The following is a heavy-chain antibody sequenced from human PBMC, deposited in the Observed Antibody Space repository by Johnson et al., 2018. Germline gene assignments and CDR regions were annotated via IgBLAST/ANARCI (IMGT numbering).Heavy chain of an antibody. V-gene: IGHV3-49*05. CDR3: TRGNGELSPYYYYMDV. D-gene: IGHD3-16*02. CDR2: IRSKAYGGTT. Sequence: VQLVQSGGGLVKPGRSLRLSCTASGFTFGDYAMSWFRQAPGKGLEWVGFIRSKAYGGTTEYAASVKGRFTISRDDSKSIAYLQMNSLKTEDTAVYYCTRGNGELSPYYYYMDVWGKGTTVTVAS. J-gene: IGHJ6*03. CDR1: GFTFGDYA.